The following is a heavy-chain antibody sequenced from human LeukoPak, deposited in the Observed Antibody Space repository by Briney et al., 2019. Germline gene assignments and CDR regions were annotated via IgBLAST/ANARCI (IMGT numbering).Heavy chain of an antibody. J-gene: IGHJ4*02. CDR1: GGSFSDHH. Sequence: SETLSLMCVVYGGSFSDHHWTWIRQSPGKGLEWIGEINHSGTTNYHPSLKSRVTISMDSSKNQFSLKLTSVTFADTAVYYCARGRVAPDYWGQGTLVIVSS. CDR3: ARGRVAPDY. D-gene: IGHD5-12*01. V-gene: IGHV4-34*01. CDR2: INHSGTT.